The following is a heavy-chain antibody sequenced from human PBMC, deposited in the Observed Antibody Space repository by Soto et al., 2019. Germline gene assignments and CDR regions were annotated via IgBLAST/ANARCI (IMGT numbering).Heavy chain of an antibody. Sequence: SETLSLTCSVSGGSISYNSYYWCWIRHPPGKGLDWFGGIFYTGTTYYSPSLKDRVTISVDTSKNSLSLNLTSVTAADMAVYFCARLVVVAPVANAWGQGTLVTVSS. V-gene: IGHV4-39*02. D-gene: IGHD2-2*01. CDR3: ARLVVVAPVANA. CDR1: GGSISYNSYY. J-gene: IGHJ5*02. CDR2: IFYTGTT.